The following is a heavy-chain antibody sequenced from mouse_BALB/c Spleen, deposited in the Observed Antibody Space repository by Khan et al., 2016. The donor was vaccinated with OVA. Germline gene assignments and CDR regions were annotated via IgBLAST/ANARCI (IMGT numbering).Heavy chain of an antibody. Sequence: VQLQQSGPELMKPGASVKISCKASGYSFTSYYIHWVIQSHGKSLEWIGYIDPFSGGTTYNQKFKGKATLTVDKSSNTAYIHLINLTSEDSAVYYCTRQGYVAWFTYWGQGTLVTVSA. J-gene: IGHJ3*01. CDR2: IDPFSGGT. V-gene: IGHV1S135*01. D-gene: IGHD2-2*01. CDR1: GYSFTSYY. CDR3: TRQGYVAWFTY.